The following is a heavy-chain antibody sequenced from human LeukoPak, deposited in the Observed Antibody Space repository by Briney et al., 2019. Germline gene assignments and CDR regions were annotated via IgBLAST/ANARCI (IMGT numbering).Heavy chain of an antibody. CDR1: GGSIRSYY. J-gene: IGHJ4*02. CDR3: AGTGNWLSSHY. V-gene: IGHV4-59*01. CDR2: IYNSGST. Sequence: PSETLSLTCTVSGGSIRSYYWSWIRQPPGKGLEWIGYIYNSGSTNYNPSLKGRVTISLDTSKNHFSLKLSSITAADTAVYYCAGTGNWLSSHYWGQGAPVTVSS. D-gene: IGHD3/OR15-3a*01.